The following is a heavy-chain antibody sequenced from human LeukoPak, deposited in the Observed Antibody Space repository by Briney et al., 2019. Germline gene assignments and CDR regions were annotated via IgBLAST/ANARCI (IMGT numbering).Heavy chain of an antibody. CDR2: IYYSGST. CDR3: ARTIAVAGNNWFDP. D-gene: IGHD6-19*01. CDR1: GGSISSYY. V-gene: IGHV4-59*08. J-gene: IGHJ5*02. Sequence: SETLSLTCTVSGGSISSYYWSWIRQPPGKGLEWIGYIYYSGSTNYNPSLKSRVTISVDTSKNQFSLKLSSVTAADTAVYYCARTIAVAGNNWFDPWGQGTLVTVSS.